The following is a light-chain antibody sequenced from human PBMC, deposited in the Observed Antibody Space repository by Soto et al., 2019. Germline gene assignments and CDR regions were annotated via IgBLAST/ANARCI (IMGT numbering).Light chain of an antibody. CDR1: QTFSSSY. CDR3: QQYGRSTVT. CDR2: VAS. V-gene: IGKV3-20*01. Sequence: EIVLTQSPGTLSLSPGERATLSCRASQTFSSSYLAWYQQKPGQAPRLLIYVASSRATGIPDRFSGSGSGTDFTLTISRVEPEDFGVYYCQQYGRSTVTFGQGTRLEIK. J-gene: IGKJ5*01.